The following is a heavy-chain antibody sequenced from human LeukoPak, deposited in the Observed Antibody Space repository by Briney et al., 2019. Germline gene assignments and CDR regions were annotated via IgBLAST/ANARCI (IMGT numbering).Heavy chain of an antibody. J-gene: IGHJ3*02. V-gene: IGHV3-15*01. CDR1: GFTFNNAW. Sequence: SGGSLRLSCAASGFTFNNAWMSWVRQAPGKGLEWVARIKSKTDGATTDYAAPLKDRFTISRDDSENTLYLQLDSLKTEDTAVYYCTTYTLSGGWHGSNIWGQGTMVTVSS. CDR3: TTYTLSGGWHGSNI. D-gene: IGHD6-19*01. CDR2: IKSKTDGATT.